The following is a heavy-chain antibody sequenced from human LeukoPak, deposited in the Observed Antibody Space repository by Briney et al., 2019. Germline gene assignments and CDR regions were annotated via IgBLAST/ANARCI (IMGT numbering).Heavy chain of an antibody. CDR1: GGSISTYY. V-gene: IGHV4-59*01. D-gene: IGHD4-17*01. Sequence: SETLSLTCTVSGGSISTYYWSWIRQAPGKGLEWIGYIYHSGGTNYNPALKNRVTISVDTSKKQFSLRLSSVTAADAAVYCCSRVNGDHLDYWGQGTLVTVSS. CDR2: IYHSGGT. J-gene: IGHJ4*02. CDR3: SRVNGDHLDY.